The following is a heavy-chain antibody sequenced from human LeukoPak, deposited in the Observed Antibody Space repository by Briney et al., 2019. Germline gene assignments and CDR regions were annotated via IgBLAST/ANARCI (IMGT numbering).Heavy chain of an antibody. J-gene: IGHJ4*02. CDR1: GYTFTGYY. Sequence: GASVKVSCKASGYTFTGYYMHWVRQAPGQGLEWMGWINPNGGGTNYAQKFQGRVTMTRDTSISTAYMELSRLRSDDTAVYYCARDLEWELRAERGALDYWGQGTLVTVSS. CDR2: INPNGGGT. D-gene: IGHD1-26*01. CDR3: ARDLEWELRAERGALDY. V-gene: IGHV1-2*02.